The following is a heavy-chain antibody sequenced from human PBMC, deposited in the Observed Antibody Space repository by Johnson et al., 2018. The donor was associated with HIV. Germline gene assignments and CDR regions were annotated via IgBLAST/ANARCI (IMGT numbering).Heavy chain of an antibody. CDR2: ISYDGSNK. V-gene: IGHV3-30*04. J-gene: IGHJ3*02. CDR3: ARIGGSYLVLWAFDI. CDR1: GFTFSSYA. D-gene: IGHD1-26*01. Sequence: QVQLVESGGGVVQPGRSLRLSCAASGFTFSSYAMHWVRQAPGKGLEWVAVISYDGSNKYYEDSVKGRLTISRDNYKNTLYMQMNSLKPEDTALYYCARIGGSYLVLWAFDIWGQGTMVTVSS.